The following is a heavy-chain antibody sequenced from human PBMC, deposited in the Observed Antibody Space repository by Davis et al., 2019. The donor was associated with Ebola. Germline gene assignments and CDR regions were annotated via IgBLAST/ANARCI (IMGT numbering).Heavy chain of an antibody. Sequence: GGSLRLSCAASGFTFSSYWMSWVRQAPGKGLEWVANIKQDGSEKDYVDSVKGRFTISRDNPKNSLYLQMNTLRAEDGAVYYCARVFGSGTYWNHFDYWGQGTLVTVSS. CDR2: IKQDGSEK. D-gene: IGHD3-10*01. J-gene: IGHJ4*02. CDR1: GFTFSSYW. CDR3: ARVFGSGTYWNHFDY. V-gene: IGHV3-7*03.